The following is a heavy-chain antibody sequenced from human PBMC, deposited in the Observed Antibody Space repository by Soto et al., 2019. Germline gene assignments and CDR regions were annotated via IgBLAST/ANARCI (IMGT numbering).Heavy chain of an antibody. CDR1: GFTFSSYS. V-gene: IGHV3-21*01. CDR3: ARESYYYDSSGTRRNPFDY. CDR2: ISSSSSYI. Sequence: PGGSLRLSCAASGFTFSSYSMNWVRQAPGKGLEWVSSISSSSSYIYYADSVKGRFTISRDNAKNSLYLQMNSLRAEDTAVYYCARESYYYDSSGTRRNPFDYWGQGTLVTVSS. J-gene: IGHJ4*02. D-gene: IGHD3-22*01.